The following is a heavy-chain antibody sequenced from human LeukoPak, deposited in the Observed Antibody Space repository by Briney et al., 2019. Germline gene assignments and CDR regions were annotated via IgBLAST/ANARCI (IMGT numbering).Heavy chain of an antibody. V-gene: IGHV4-59*01. J-gene: IGHJ4*02. CDR1: GGSISSDY. CDR3: ARNLVPDY. D-gene: IGHD3-16*02. CDR2: IYYTGST. Sequence: SETLSLTCTVSGGSISSDYWSWIRQSPGKGLEWIGYIYYTGSTNHNPSLKSRVTISVDTSKNQFSLKLSSVTAADTAVYYCARNLVPDYWGQGILVTVSS.